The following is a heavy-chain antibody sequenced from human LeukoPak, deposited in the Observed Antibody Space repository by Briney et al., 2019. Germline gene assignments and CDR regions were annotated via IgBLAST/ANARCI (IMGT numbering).Heavy chain of an antibody. CDR1: GYTFTNFG. CDR3: AKSGYSYGYDY. D-gene: IGHD5-18*01. J-gene: IGHJ4*02. Sequence: GASVKVSCKASGYTFTNFGIIWVRQAPGQGLEWMGWISAYTVNTNYAQKLQGRVTMTTDTSTSTAYMELRSLRSDDTAVYYCAKSGYSYGYDYWGQGTLVTVSS. CDR2: ISAYTVNT. V-gene: IGHV1-18*01.